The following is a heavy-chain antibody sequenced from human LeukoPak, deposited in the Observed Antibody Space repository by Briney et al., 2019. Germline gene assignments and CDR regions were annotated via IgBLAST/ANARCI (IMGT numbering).Heavy chain of an antibody. CDR3: AREFLNPGQDYVYYYYMDV. CDR1: GGSISSGRYY. J-gene: IGHJ6*03. V-gene: IGHV4-39*07. Sequence: PSETLSLTCTVSGGSISSGRYYWSWIRQPPGKGLEWIGSIYHSGSTYYNPSLKSRVTISVDTSKNQFSLKLSSVTAADTAVYYCAREFLNPGQDYVYYYYMDVWGKGTTVTVSS. CDR2: IYHSGST. D-gene: IGHD2-15*01.